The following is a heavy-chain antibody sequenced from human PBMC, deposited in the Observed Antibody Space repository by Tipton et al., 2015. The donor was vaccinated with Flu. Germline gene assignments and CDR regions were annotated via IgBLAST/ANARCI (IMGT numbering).Heavy chain of an antibody. CDR1: GGSISSNSNY. Sequence: TLSLTCTVSGGSISSNSNYWGWIRQPPGKGLDWIGSISHSRNTWYNSPLKSRVTLSVDTSKNQFSLRLSSLTAADSAVYYCATRGSISGSEGDDYWGQGTLVNVS. CDR3: ATRGSISGSEGDDY. V-gene: IGHV4-39*07. D-gene: IGHD1-26*01. CDR2: ISHSRNT. J-gene: IGHJ4*02.